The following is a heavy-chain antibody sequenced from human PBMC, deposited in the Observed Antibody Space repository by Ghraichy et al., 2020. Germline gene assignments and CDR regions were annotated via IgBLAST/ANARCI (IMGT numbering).Heavy chain of an antibody. CDR2: ISGSGGST. J-gene: IGHJ6*02. V-gene: IGHV3-23*01. CDR3: AKDRYCSSTSCYTPLVGYYYYGMDV. D-gene: IGHD2-2*02. Sequence: GESLNISCAASGFTFSSYAMSWVRQAPGKGLEWVSAISGSGGSTYYADSVKGRFTISRDNSKNTLYLQMNSLRAEDTAVYYCAKDRYCSSTSCYTPLVGYYYYGMDVWGQGTTVTVSS. CDR1: GFTFSSYA.